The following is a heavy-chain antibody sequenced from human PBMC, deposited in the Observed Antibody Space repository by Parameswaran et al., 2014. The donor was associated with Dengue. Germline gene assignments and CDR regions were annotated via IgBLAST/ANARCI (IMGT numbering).Heavy chain of an antibody. D-gene: IGHD2-21*01. V-gene: IGHV5-10-1*01. CDR2: IDPSDSYT. Sequence: VRQMPGKGLEWMGRIDPSDSYTSYNPSFQGHVTISADKSISTAYLQWSSLKASDTAMYYCSRQIVSYFDYWGQGTLVTVSS. CDR3: SRQIVSYFDY. J-gene: IGHJ4*02.